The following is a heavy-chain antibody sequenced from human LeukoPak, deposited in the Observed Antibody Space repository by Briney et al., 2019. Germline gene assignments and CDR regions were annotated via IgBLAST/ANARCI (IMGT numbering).Heavy chain of an antibody. D-gene: IGHD6-19*01. CDR1: GFTFSSYS. Sequence: GGSLRLPCAASGFTFSSYSMNWVRQAPGKGLEWVSSISSSSSYIYYADSVKGRFTISRDNAKNSLYLQMNSLRAEDTAVYYCASIIAVAGMEDYWGQGTLVTVSS. CDR2: ISSSSSYI. J-gene: IGHJ4*02. V-gene: IGHV3-21*01. CDR3: ASIIAVAGMEDY.